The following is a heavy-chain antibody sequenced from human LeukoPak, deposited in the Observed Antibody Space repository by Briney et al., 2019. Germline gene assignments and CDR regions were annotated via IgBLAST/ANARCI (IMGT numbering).Heavy chain of an antibody. CDR3: ASVPMMDAFDI. CDR2: ISSSGSTI. Sequence: PGGFLRLSCAASGFTFSSYEMNWVRQAPGKGLEWVSYISSSGSTIYYADSVKGRFTISRDNAKNSLYLQMNSLRAEDTAVYYCASVPMMDAFDIWGQGTMVTVSS. J-gene: IGHJ3*02. D-gene: IGHD3-22*01. CDR1: GFTFSSYE. V-gene: IGHV3-48*03.